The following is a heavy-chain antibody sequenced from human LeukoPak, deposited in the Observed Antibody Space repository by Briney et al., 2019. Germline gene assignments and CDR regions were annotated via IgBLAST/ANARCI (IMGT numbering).Heavy chain of an antibody. CDR1: GYTFTDYW. CDR2: IYPADSDA. V-gene: IGHV5-51*01. Sequence: PGESLKISCKGSGYTFTDYWIGWVRQMPGRGLEWMGIIYPADSDARYSPSFEGQVTISADKAISTAYLQWSSLKASDTSMYYCARHGSSRVVYFDYWGQGTLVTVS. CDR3: ARHGSSRVVYFDY. J-gene: IGHJ4*02. D-gene: IGHD2-2*01.